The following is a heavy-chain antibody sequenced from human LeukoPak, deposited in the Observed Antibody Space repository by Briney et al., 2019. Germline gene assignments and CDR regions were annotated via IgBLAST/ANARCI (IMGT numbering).Heavy chain of an antibody. CDR3: AKSNGYGLIDI. Sequence: GGSLRLSCAASGFTFSSYAMTWVRQAPGKGLEWVSAISGTGGSTYYADSVKGRFTISRDNSKNALFLQMNSLRAEDTAVYYCAKSNGYGLIDIWGQGTMVTVSS. D-gene: IGHD3-22*01. J-gene: IGHJ3*02. V-gene: IGHV3-23*01. CDR1: GFTFSSYA. CDR2: ISGTGGST.